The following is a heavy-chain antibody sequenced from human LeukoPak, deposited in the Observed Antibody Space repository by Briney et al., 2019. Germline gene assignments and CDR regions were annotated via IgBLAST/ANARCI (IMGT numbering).Heavy chain of an antibody. Sequence: PSETLTLTCAASGGSFSGYYWSWIRQPPGKGLEWIGQILHSGSTNYNPSLKSRVTILVDRSKNQISLRLSTITAADTAVYYCARGYCSGGSCGFFDNWGQGTLVTVSS. V-gene: IGHV4-34*01. D-gene: IGHD2-15*01. J-gene: IGHJ4*02. CDR1: GGSFSGYY. CDR2: ILHSGST. CDR3: ARGYCSGGSCGFFDN.